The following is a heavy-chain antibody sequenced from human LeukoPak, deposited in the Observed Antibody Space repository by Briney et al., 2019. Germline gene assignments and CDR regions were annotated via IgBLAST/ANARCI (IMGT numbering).Heavy chain of an antibody. Sequence: ASVKVSCKASGYTFTSYGISWVRQAPGQALEWMGWISAYNGNTNYAQKLQGRVTMTTDTSTSTAYMELRSLRSDDTAVYYCARTGLTTYYDILTGPIDYWGQGTLVTVSS. CDR2: ISAYNGNT. V-gene: IGHV1-18*01. CDR3: ARTGLTTYYDILTGPIDY. J-gene: IGHJ4*02. CDR1: GYTFTSYG. D-gene: IGHD3-9*01.